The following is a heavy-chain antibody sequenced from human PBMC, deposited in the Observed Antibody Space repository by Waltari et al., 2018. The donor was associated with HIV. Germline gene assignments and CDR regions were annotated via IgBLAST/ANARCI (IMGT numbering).Heavy chain of an antibody. V-gene: IGHV1-2*02. CDR3: ARGIRLV. J-gene: IGHJ4*02. CDR2: INPNSGGT. Sequence: QVQLVQSGAAVKKHGASVKVPCKASRYTFTGYYIHWVRQAPGQGLEWMGCINPNSGGTNYAQKFQGRVTMTRDTSTSTSYMELNRLRSDDTAVYYCARGIRLVWGQGTLVTVSS. CDR1: RYTFTGYY. D-gene: IGHD1-20*01.